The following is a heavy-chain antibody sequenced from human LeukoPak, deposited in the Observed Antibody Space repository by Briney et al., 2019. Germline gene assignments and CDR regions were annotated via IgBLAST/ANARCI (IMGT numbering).Heavy chain of an antibody. J-gene: IGHJ6*03. CDR3: ARVGEDYYYYMDV. Sequence: SETLSLTCTVSGGSISSYYWSWIRQPPGKGLEWIGYIYYSGSTNYNPSLKSRVTISVDTSKNQFSLKLSSVTAADTAVYYCARVGEDYYYYMDVWGKGTTVTVSS. V-gene: IGHV4-59*01. CDR2: IYYSGST. CDR1: GGSISSYY. D-gene: IGHD1-26*01.